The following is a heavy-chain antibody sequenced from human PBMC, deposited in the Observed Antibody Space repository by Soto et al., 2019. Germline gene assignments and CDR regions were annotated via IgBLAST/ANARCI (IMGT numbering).Heavy chain of an antibody. V-gene: IGHV4-30-4*01. CDR2: IYYSGST. J-gene: IGHJ5*02. CDR1: DDSIDSGDYY. CDR3: ARGNTMRGLDP. Sequence: VQLQESGPGLVKPSQTLSLPCSVSDDSIDSGDYYWTWIRQPPGKGLEWIGYIYYSGSTYYNPSLQSRFTMSVDTSKNQFALNLSYVTAADTAVYYFARGNTMRGLDPWGQGILVTVSP. D-gene: IGHD1-1*01.